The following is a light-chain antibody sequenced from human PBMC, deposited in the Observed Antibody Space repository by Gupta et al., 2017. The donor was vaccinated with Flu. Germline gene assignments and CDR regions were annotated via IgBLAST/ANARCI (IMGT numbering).Light chain of an antibody. V-gene: IGLV4-60*03. CDR3: ETGDSNTQV. CDR2: LEGNGSN. J-gene: IGLJ3*02. Sequence: KITCTLSSGNDSESIEWHQRQPGKTPRYMMRLEGNGSNNSGSEGPGHFAGSSSVADRDLTISHRQAEDEDDYYCETGDSNTQVFGGGTKLTVL. CDR1: SGNDSES.